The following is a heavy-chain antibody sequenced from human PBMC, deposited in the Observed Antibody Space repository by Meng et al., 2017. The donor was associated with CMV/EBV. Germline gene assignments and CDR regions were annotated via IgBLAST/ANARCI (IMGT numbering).Heavy chain of an antibody. CDR3: AKGGPSPIAAVGLVDY. CDR2: ISWDSGSI. CDR1: GFTFDDYA. J-gene: IGHJ4*02. Sequence: GGSLRLSCAASGFTFDDYAMHWVRQAPGKGLEWVSGISWDSGSIGYADSVKGRFTISRDNARNSLYLQMNSLRVEDTALYYCAKGGPSPIAAVGLVDYWGQGTLVTVSS. V-gene: IGHV3-9*01. D-gene: IGHD6-25*01.